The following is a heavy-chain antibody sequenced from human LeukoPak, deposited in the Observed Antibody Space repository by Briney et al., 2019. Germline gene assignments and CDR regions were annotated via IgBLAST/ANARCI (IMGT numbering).Heavy chain of an antibody. CDR1: GGFCSGQY. CDR3: AGGDYHGSESYANY. CDR2: INHGGSI. D-gene: IGHD3-10*01. Sequence: PSETLSLTCAVYGGFCSGQYWGWIRQPPGKGLEWIGEINHGGSISYNASLKSRVTISLDTSKNQFSLKLSSVTAADTAVYYCAGGDYHGSESYANYWGQGTLVTVSS. V-gene: IGHV4-34*01. J-gene: IGHJ4*02.